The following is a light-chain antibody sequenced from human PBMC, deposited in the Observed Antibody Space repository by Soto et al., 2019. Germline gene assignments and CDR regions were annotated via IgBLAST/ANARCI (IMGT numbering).Light chain of an antibody. CDR1: SSDVGAYNY. V-gene: IGLV2-14*01. J-gene: IGLJ1*01. CDR2: EVN. Sequence: QSALTQPASVSGSPGQSITISCTGSSSDVGAYNYVSWYQQYPGNAPKLIIYEVNYRPSEVPHRFSGSKSGNTATLTISGLQAEDEAEYYCSSYTNTYTYVFGPGTKVTVL. CDR3: SSYTNTYTYV.